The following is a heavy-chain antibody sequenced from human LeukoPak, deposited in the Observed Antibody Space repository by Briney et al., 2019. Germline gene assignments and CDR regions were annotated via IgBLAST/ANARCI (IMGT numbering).Heavy chain of an antibody. V-gene: IGHV4-59*01. CDR1: GGSISSYD. CDR2: IYYSGST. D-gene: IGHD1-7*01. CDR3: ARVRSNRNYGGCFDP. J-gene: IGHJ5*02. Sequence: SETLSLTCTASGGSISSYDWSWIRQPPGKGLEWIGYIYYSGSTNYNPSLKSRVTISVDTSKNQFSLKLSSVTAADTAVYYCARVRSNRNYGGCFDPWGQGTLVTVSS.